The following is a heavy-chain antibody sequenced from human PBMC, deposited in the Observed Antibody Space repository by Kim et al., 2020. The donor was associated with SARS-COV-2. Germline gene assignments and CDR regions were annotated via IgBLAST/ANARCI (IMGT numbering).Heavy chain of an antibody. J-gene: IGHJ4*02. CDR3: ATLDIVDY. V-gene: IGHV4-39*01. Sequence: SETLSLTCTVSGGSLSSSSFFWGWIRQPPGKGLEWIGSIHYSRYTYYSPSPKSRVTISVDSSNNQFSLKLSSVTAADTAVYYCATLDIVDYWGQGTLVTVSS. CDR1: GGSLSSSSFF. CDR2: IHYSRYT. D-gene: IGHD5-12*01.